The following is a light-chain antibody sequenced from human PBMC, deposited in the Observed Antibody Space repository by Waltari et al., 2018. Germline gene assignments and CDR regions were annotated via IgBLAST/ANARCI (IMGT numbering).Light chain of an antibody. Sequence: DIVMTQSPDSLSVSLGERATIHCTSSQSVLNSSTNTNYLAWYQQKPGQPPGLLIFWASARESGVPDRFSGSGSGTDFTLTISSLQAEDVAVYYCQQYNNIPFTFGGGTKVEIK. J-gene: IGKJ4*01. CDR3: QQYNNIPFT. V-gene: IGKV4-1*01. CDR2: WAS. CDR1: QSVLNSSTNTNY.